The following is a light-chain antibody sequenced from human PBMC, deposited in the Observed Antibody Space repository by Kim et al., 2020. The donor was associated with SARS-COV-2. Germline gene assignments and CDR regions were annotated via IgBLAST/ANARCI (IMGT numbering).Light chain of an antibody. CDR1: QRLSIY. CDR2: AAP. J-gene: IGKJ1*01. CDR3: QKYNSATWT. Sequence: AAVGDRVTITCRGSQRLSIYLAWYQQKPGKLPHLLFDAAPPLQSGVPSRFSGSGSGTDFTLTTRSLQTEDVSPYYSQKYNSATWTFGQGNPVDIK. V-gene: IGKV1-27*01.